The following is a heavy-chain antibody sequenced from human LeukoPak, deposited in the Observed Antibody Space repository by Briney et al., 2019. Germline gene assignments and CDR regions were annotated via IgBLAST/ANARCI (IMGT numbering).Heavy chain of an antibody. CDR3: AXGXXXXRXXXXPTXXXXMDV. J-gene: IGHJ6*03. CDR1: TXTXYY. CDR2: INPNSGGT. Sequence: TXTXYYMHWVRQAPGQXLEXMGWINPNSGGTNYAQKFQGRVTMTRDTSISTAYMELSRLRSDDTAVYYCAXGXXXXRXXXXPTXXXXMDVWGXGXTVTVSS. V-gene: IGHV1-2*02. D-gene: IGHD1-26*01.